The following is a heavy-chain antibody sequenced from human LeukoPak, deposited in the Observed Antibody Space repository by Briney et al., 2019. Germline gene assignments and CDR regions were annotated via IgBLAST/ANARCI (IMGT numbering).Heavy chain of an antibody. V-gene: IGHV3-21*01. J-gene: IGHJ1*01. Sequence: GGSLRLSCAASGFTFSSYGMHWVRQAPGKGLEWVSSISSSSSYIYYADSVKGRFTISRDNAKNSLYLQMNSLRAEDTAVYYCARGLGHYYDSSGYVYFQHWGQGTLVTVSS. CDR3: ARGLGHYYDSSGYVYFQH. CDR1: GFTFSSYG. CDR2: ISSSSSYI. D-gene: IGHD3-22*01.